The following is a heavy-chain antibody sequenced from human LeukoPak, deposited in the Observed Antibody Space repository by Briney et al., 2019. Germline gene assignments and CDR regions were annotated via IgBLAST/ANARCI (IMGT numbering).Heavy chain of an antibody. D-gene: IGHD3-10*01. CDR1: GDSISYFY. Sequence: SETLSLTCTVSGDSISYFYWGWIRQPPGKGLEWIGYIFYSGSTNYNPSLKSRVTISVDTSKNQFSLKLSSVTAADTAVYYCARHRGITMVRGVIPRRGWFDPWGQGTLVTVSS. V-gene: IGHV4-59*08. J-gene: IGHJ5*02. CDR2: IFYSGST. CDR3: ARHRGITMVRGVIPRRGWFDP.